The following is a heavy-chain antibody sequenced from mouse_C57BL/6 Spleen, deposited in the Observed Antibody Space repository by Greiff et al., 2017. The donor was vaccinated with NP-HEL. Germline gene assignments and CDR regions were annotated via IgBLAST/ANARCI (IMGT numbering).Heavy chain of an antibody. CDR1: GYTFTSYW. CDR2: INPSNGGT. D-gene: IGHD3-2*02. J-gene: IGHJ2*01. CDR3: ARGGGPTAQATSGY. V-gene: IGHV1-53*01. Sequence: QVQLQQPGTELVKPGASVKLSCKASGYTFTSYWMHWVKQRPGQGLEWIGNINPSNGGTNYNEKFKSKATLTVDKSSSTAYMQLSSLTYEDSAVYYGARGGGPTAQATSGYWGQGTTLTVSS.